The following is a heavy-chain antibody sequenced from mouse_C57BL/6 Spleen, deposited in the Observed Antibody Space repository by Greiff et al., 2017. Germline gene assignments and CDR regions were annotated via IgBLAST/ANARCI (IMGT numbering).Heavy chain of an antibody. V-gene: IGHV5-6*01. J-gene: IGHJ2*01. D-gene: IGHD4-1*01. CDR3: ARQLGEGYYFDY. CDR1: GFTFSSYG. CDR2: ISSGGSYT. Sequence: EVKVVESGGDLVKPGGSLKLSCAASGFTFSSYGMSWVRQTPDKRLEWVATISSGGSYTYYPDSVKGRFTISRDNAKNTLYLQMSSLKSEDTAMYYCARQLGEGYYFDYGGQGTTLTVSS.